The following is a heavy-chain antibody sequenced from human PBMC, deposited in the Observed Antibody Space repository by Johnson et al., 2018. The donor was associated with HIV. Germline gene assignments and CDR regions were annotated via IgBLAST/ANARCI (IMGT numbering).Heavy chain of an antibody. CDR3: AREGYDIYDAVDI. CDR1: GFTFSSHW. D-gene: IGHD3-22*01. J-gene: IGHJ3*02. CDR2: INSDGSST. V-gene: IGHV3-74*01. Sequence: VQLVESGGGLVQPGGSLRLSCAASGFTFSSHWMHWVRQAPGKGLVWVSRINSDGSSTSYADSVKGRFIISRDNAKNTLDLQMNILRGEDTAVYYCAREGYDIYDAVDIWGQGTMVTVSS.